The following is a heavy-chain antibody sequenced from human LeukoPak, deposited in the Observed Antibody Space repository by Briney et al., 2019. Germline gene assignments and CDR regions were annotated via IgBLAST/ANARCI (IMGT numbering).Heavy chain of an antibody. D-gene: IGHD3-22*01. J-gene: IGHJ6*02. Sequence: ASVKVSCKASGYTFTSYGISWVRQAPGQGLEWMGIINPSGGSTSYAQKFQGRVTMTRDTSTSTVYMELSSLRSEDTAVYYCAREAVVVQKTYYYYGMDVWGQGTTVTVSS. CDR2: INPSGGST. V-gene: IGHV1-46*01. CDR3: AREAVVVQKTYYYYGMDV. CDR1: GYTFTSYG.